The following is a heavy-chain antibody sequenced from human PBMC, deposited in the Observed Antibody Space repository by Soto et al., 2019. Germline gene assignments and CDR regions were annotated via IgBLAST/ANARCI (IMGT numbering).Heavy chain of an antibody. CDR1: GYIFTSYA. J-gene: IGHJ6*02. CDR2: ISGGSGNT. D-gene: IGHD2-2*01. V-gene: IGHV1-3*01. Sequence: ASVKVSCKASGYIFTSYAMHWVRQAPGQTLEWMGWISGGSGNTKYSQKFQGRVTITRDTSASTVYMELSSLRSEDTAVYYCARDSPSTSIYHYYYGMDVWGQGTTVIVSS. CDR3: ARDSPSTSIYHYYYGMDV.